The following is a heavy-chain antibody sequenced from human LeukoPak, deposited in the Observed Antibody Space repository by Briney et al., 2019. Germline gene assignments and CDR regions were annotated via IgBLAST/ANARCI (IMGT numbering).Heavy chain of an antibody. CDR1: GFTFSSYE. Sequence: GGSLRLSCAASGFTFSSYEMNWVRQAPGKGLEWVSYISSSGSTIYYADSVKGRFTISRDNAKNSLYLQMNSLRAEDTAVYYCAKDWASSSYYYYYYMDVWGKGTTVTVSS. D-gene: IGHD2-2*01. V-gene: IGHV3-48*03. J-gene: IGHJ6*03. CDR2: ISSSGSTI. CDR3: AKDWASSSYYYYYYMDV.